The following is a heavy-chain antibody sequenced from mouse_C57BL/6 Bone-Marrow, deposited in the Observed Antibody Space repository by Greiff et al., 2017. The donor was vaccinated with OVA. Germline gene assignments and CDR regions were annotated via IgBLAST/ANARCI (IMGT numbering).Heavy chain of an antibody. J-gene: IGHJ4*01. D-gene: IGHD6-1*01. Sequence: EVMLVESGGGLVQSGRSLRLSCATSGFTFSDFYMEWVRQAPGKGLEWIAASRNKANDYTTEYSASVKGRFIVSRDTSQSILYLQMNALRAEDTAIYYCARDSNLYYAMDYWGQGTSVTVSS. CDR3: ARDSNLYYAMDY. CDR1: GFTFSDFY. V-gene: IGHV7-1*01. CDR2: SRNKANDYTT.